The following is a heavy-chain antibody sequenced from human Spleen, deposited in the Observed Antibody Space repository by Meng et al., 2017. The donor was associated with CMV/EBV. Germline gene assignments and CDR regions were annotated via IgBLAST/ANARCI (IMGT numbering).Heavy chain of an antibody. D-gene: IGHD2-15*01. Sequence: GESLKISCAASGFSFNSYAMHWVRQPPGKGLEWVSAISGSGGSTYYADSVKGRFTISRDNSKNTLYLQMNSLRAEDTAVYYCAGRIPLNAFDIWGQGTMVTVSS. CDR2: ISGSGGST. CDR1: GFSFNSYA. V-gene: IGHV3-23*01. CDR3: AGRIPLNAFDI. J-gene: IGHJ3*02.